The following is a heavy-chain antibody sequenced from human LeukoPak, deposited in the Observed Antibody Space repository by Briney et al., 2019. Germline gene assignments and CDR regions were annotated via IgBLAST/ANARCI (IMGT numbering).Heavy chain of an antibody. CDR3: VREYSSSSGRAFDI. Sequence: GGSLRLSCAASGFTFSSYWMHWVRQAPGKGLVWVSRISTDGSSTNSADSVKGRFTISRDNAKNTLYLQMNSQRAEDTAVYYCVREYSSSSGRAFDIWGQGTMVTVSP. D-gene: IGHD6-6*01. V-gene: IGHV3-74*01. CDR2: ISTDGSST. J-gene: IGHJ3*02. CDR1: GFTFSSYW.